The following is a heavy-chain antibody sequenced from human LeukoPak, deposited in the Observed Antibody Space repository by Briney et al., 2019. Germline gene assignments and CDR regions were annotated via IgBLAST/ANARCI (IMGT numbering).Heavy chain of an antibody. D-gene: IGHD3-9*01. CDR1: GYTFTSYA. CDR3: ASILRYFDWLRNDAFDI. Sequence: GASVKVSCKASGYTFTSYAMNWVRQAPGQGLEWMGWINPNSGGTNYAQKFQGRVTMTRDTSISTAYMELSRLRSDDTAVYYCASILRYFDWLRNDAFDIWGQGTMVTVSS. CDR2: INPNSGGT. V-gene: IGHV1-2*02. J-gene: IGHJ3*02.